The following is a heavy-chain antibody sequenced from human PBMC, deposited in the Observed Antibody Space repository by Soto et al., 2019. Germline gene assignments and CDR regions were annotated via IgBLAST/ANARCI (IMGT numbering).Heavy chain of an antibody. D-gene: IGHD3-3*01. V-gene: IGHV3-30*18. CDR3: AKDQVLRFLEWLPEFDY. J-gene: IGHJ4*02. CDR1: GFTFSSYG. Sequence: QVQLVESGGGVVQPGRSLRLSCAASGFTFSSYGMHWVRQAPGKGLEWVAVISYDGSNKYYADSVKGRFTISRDNSKNTLYLQMNSLRAEDTAVYYCAKDQVLRFLEWLPEFDYWGQGTLVTVSS. CDR2: ISYDGSNK.